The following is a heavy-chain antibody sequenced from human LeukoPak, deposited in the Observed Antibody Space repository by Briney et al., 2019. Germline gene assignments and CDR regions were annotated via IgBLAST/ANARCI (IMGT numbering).Heavy chain of an antibody. CDR3: ARGLDLYPGYSYGQNWFDP. Sequence: EASVKVSCKASGYTFTGYYIHWVRQAPGQGLEWMGWINPNSGATNYAQKIQGRVTMTRDTSISTAYMELSRLRYDDTAVYYCARGLDLYPGYSYGQNWFDPWGQGTLVTVSS. V-gene: IGHV1-2*02. J-gene: IGHJ5*02. CDR2: INPNSGAT. CDR1: GYTFTGYY. D-gene: IGHD5-18*01.